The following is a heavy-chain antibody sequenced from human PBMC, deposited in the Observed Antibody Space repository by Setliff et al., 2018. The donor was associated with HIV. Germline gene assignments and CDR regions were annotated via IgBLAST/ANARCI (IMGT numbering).Heavy chain of an antibody. V-gene: IGHV3-21*01. D-gene: IGHD6-6*01. CDR1: GFSLNDYS. CDR2: ISSGGGFI. CDR3: AMFSSSSG. J-gene: IGHJ4*02. Sequence: KPGGSLRLSCAASGFSLNDYSMNWVRQAPGKGLEWVSCISSGGGFIYYADSVKGRFTISRDNAKNPLYLQMNGLRGEDTAVYYCAMFSSSSGWGQGTQVTVSS.